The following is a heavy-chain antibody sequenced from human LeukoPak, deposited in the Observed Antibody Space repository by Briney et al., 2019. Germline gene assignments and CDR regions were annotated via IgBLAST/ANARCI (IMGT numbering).Heavy chain of an antibody. V-gene: IGHV1-18*01. CDR1: GYTFTSYG. CDR2: ISAYNGNT. Sequence: ASVKVSCKASGYTFTSYGISWVRQAPGQGLEWMGWISAYNGNTNYAQTLQGRVTMTTDTSTSTAYMELTSLRSDDTAVYYCARDRLRRGYYDSSGYAQTHDAFDIWGQGTMVTVSS. J-gene: IGHJ3*02. D-gene: IGHD3-22*01. CDR3: ARDRLRRGYYDSSGYAQTHDAFDI.